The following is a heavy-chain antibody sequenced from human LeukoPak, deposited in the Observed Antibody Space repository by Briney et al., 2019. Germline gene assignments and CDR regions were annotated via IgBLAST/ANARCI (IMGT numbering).Heavy chain of an antibody. Sequence: SVKVSCNASGGTFSSYAISWVRQAPGQGLEWMGGIIPIFGTANYAQKFQGRVTITTDESTSTAYMELSSLRSEDTAVYYCAREGRWLQSYYFDYWGQGTLVTVSS. J-gene: IGHJ4*02. V-gene: IGHV1-69*05. CDR1: GGTFSSYA. CDR3: AREGRWLQSYYFDY. CDR2: IIPIFGTA. D-gene: IGHD5-24*01.